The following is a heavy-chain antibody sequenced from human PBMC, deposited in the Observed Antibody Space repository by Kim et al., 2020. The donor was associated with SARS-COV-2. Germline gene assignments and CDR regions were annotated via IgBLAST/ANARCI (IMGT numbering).Heavy chain of an antibody. CDR2: ISYDGSNK. D-gene: IGHD3-10*01. J-gene: IGHJ5*02. CDR3: AKDFRRGEWLGGSDP. Sequence: GGSLRLSCAASGFTFSSYGMHWVRQAPGKGLEWVAGISYDGSNKYYADSVKGRFTISRDNSKNTLYLQMNSLRAEDTAVYYCAKDFRRGEWLGGSDPWGQRTLVTVSS. V-gene: IGHV3-30*18. CDR1: GFTFSSYG.